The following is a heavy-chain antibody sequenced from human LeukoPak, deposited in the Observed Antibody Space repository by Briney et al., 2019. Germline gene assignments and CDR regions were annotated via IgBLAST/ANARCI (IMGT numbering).Heavy chain of an antibody. D-gene: IGHD2-2*01. J-gene: IGHJ4*02. V-gene: IGHV3-23*01. CDR2: ISASGGST. CDR3: AKETKTRGGPIDY. CDR1: GFTLSIYA. Sequence: GGSLRLSCAASGFTLSIYAMSWVRQAPGKGLEWVSAISASGGSTYYADSVKGRFTISRDNSKNTLFLQVNSLRVEDTAVYYCAKETKTRGGPIDYWGQGTLVTVSS.